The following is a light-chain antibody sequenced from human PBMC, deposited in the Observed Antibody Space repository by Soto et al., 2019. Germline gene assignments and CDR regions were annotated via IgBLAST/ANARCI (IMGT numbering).Light chain of an antibody. J-gene: IGKJ3*01. CDR2: GAA. Sequence: EIVMTQSPATLSVSPGERVTLSCRATQSVSTNLAWYQQKSGQSPRLLIYGAATRATGIPARFSGSGSGTEFTLTISSLQSEDFAVYYCQHYNNWPPITFGPGTKVDIK. CDR1: QSVSTN. V-gene: IGKV3-15*01. CDR3: QHYNNWPPIT.